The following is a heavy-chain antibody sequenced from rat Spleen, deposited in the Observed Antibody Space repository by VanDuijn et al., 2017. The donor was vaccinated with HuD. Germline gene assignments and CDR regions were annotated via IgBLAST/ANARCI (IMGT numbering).Heavy chain of an antibody. Sequence: EVQLVESGGGLVQPGRSLKLSCAASGFTFSNYYMAWVRQAPKKGLEWVATISTSGSRTYYPDSVKGRFTISRDNAKSSLYLQMNSLKSEDTATYYCASDTHYNSGYGGNFDYWGQGVMVTVSS. D-gene: IGHD4-3*01. CDR3: ASDTHYNSGYGGNFDY. V-gene: IGHV5-25*01. CDR2: ISTSGSRT. J-gene: IGHJ2*01. CDR1: GFTFSNYY.